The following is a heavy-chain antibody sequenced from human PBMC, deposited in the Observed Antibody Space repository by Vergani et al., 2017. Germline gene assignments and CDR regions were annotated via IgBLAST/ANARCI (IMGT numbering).Heavy chain of an antibody. D-gene: IGHD3-10*01. Sequence: EVQLLESGGGLVQPGGSLRLSCAASGFTFSSYAMSWVRQAPGQGREWVSAISGSGGSTYYADSVKGRFTISRDNSKNTLYLQMNSLRAEDTAVYYCAKGDDYYGSGSYNYWGQGTLVTVSS. CDR3: AKGDDYYGSGSYNY. CDR1: GFTFSSYA. CDR2: ISGSGGST. J-gene: IGHJ4*02. V-gene: IGHV3-23*01.